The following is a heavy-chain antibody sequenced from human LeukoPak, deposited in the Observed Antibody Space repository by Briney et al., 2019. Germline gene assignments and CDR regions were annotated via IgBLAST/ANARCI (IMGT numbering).Heavy chain of an antibody. CDR3: ARVGSSGWWDNWFDP. V-gene: IGHV3-21*01. J-gene: IGHJ5*02. CDR1: GSTFSSYS. Sequence: GGSLRLSCAASGSTFSSYSMNWVRQAPGKGLEWVSSISSSSSYIYYADSVKGRFTISRDNAKNSLYLQMNSLRAEDTAVYYCARVGSSGWWDNWFDPWGQGTLVTVSS. CDR2: ISSSSSYI. D-gene: IGHD6-19*01.